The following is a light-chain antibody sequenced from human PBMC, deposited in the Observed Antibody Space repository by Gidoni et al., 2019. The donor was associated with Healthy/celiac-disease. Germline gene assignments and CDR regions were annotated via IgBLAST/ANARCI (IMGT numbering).Light chain of an antibody. Sequence: DIQMTQSPSSLSASVGDRVTITCRASQGISNYLALYQQKPGKVPKLLIYAASTVQSGVPSRFSGSGSGTDFTLTISSLQPEDVATYYCQKYNSAPPFTFGPGTKVDIK. V-gene: IGKV1-27*01. CDR2: AAS. CDR3: QKYNSAPPFT. CDR1: QGISNY. J-gene: IGKJ3*01.